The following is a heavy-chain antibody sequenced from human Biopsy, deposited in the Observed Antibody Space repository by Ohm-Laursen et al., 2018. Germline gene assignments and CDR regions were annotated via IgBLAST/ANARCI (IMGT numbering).Heavy chain of an antibody. D-gene: IGHD3-22*01. J-gene: IGHJ5*02. CDR2: ISPKSGGT. CDR1: GFSFTGYY. CDR3: TRGGYYYDSLAYYYWFDP. V-gene: IGHV1-2*02. Sequence: ASVKVSCKASGFSFTGYYIHWVQQAPGQGLEWMGWISPKSGGTNYAQKFQGNITMTKNTSMSTAYMEMSRLGSDDTAVYYCTRGGYYYDSLAYYYWFDPWGQGTLVTVSS.